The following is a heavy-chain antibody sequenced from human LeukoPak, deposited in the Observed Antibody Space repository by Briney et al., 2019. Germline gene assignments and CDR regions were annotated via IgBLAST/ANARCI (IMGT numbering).Heavy chain of an antibody. CDR3: ARLPLYYGSGSYYYGMDV. D-gene: IGHD3-10*01. Sequence: SETLSLTCTVSGDSISSSSYYCGWIRQSPGKGLEWIGSIYYSGSTYYNPSLKSRVTISVDTSKNQFSLKLSSVTAADTAVYYCARLPLYYGSGSYYYGMDVWGQGTTVTVSS. V-gene: IGHV4-39*01. J-gene: IGHJ6*02. CDR2: IYYSGST. CDR1: GDSISSSSYY.